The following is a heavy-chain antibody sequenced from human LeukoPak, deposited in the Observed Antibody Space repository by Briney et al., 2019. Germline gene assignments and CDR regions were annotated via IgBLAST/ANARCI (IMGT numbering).Heavy chain of an antibody. J-gene: IGHJ4*02. CDR2: INPNSGGT. V-gene: IGHV1-2*02. CDR1: GYTFTGYY. CDR3: ARHQYSGSDWPLDY. D-gene: IGHD5-12*01. Sequence: ASLKVSCKASGYTFTGYYMHWVRQARGQGLEWMGWINPNSGGTNYEQKFQGRVTMTRDTSIRTAYMELSRLRSDDTAMYYCARHQYSGSDWPLDYWGQGTLVTVSS.